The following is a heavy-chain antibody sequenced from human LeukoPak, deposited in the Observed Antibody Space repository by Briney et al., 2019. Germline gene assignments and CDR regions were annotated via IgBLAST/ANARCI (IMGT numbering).Heavy chain of an antibody. Sequence: TGGSLRLSCAASGFTFSSYGMHWVRQAPGKGLEWVAVIWYDGSNKYYADSVKGRFTISRDNSKNTLYLQMNSLRAEDTAVYYCARAYYDFWSGYYTGISGPVPYGMDVWGQGTTVTVSS. CDR1: GFTFSSYG. D-gene: IGHD3-3*01. V-gene: IGHV3-33*01. CDR2: IWYDGSNK. J-gene: IGHJ6*02. CDR3: ARAYYDFWSGYYTGISGPVPYGMDV.